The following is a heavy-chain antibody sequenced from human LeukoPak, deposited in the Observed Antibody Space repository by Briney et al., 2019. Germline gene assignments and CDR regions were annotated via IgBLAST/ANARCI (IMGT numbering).Heavy chain of an antibody. D-gene: IGHD2-21*02. J-gene: IGHJ4*02. Sequence: PGGSLRLSCEASGFLFEEYGMSWIPQRPGKGLEWVAGISWNGLSIHYADSVKGRFTISRDDAKKSLFLHMDGLSAEDTAFYYCARRGGYCSGDCYPDNWGQGTLVIVSS. CDR1: GFLFEEYG. V-gene: IGHV3-20*04. CDR3: ARRGGYCSGDCYPDN. CDR2: ISWNGLSI.